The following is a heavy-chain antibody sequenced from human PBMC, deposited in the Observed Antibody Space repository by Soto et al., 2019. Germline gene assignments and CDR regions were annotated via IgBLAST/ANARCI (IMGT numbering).Heavy chain of an antibody. CDR2: INVDGSRT. CDR1: GFTVSGYW. J-gene: IGHJ4*02. V-gene: IGHV3-74*01. Sequence: EGQLVESGGGLIQPGGSLRLSCAASGFTVSGYWMHWVRRAPGKGLVWVSRINVDGSRTSYADSVKGRFTISRDNAKNTVNLQMNILRPDDTAVYYCAITYSRSSVALHYWGQGTLVTVSS. CDR3: AITYSRSSVALHY. D-gene: IGHD6-6*01.